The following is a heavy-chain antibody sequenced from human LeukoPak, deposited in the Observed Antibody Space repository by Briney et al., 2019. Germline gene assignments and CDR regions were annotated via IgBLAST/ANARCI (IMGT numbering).Heavy chain of an antibody. CDR2: INTNTGNR. CDR3: ARSATLGYSSSWTINWYLDL. CDR1: GYTFTSCA. Sequence: ASVKVCCKASGYTFTSCAMNWVRQAPGQGLEWMGWINTNTGNRTYAQGFTGRFVFSLDTSVSTAYLQISSLKAEDTAVYYCARSATLGYSSSWTINWYLDLWGRGTLVTVSS. V-gene: IGHV7-4-1*02. J-gene: IGHJ2*01. D-gene: IGHD6-13*01.